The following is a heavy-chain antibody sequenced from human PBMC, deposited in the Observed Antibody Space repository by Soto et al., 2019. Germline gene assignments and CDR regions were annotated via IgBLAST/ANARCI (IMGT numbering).Heavy chain of an antibody. V-gene: IGHV1-18*01. CDR1: GYTFTSYG. CDR3: ARDVVSISALDY. J-gene: IGHJ4*02. D-gene: IGHD2-2*01. CDR2: ISAYNGNT. Sequence: ASVKVSCKASGYTFTSYGIIWARQAPGQGLEWMGWISAYNGNTNYAQKLQGRVTMTTDTSTSTAYMELRSLRSDDTAVYYCARDVVSISALDYWGQGTLVTVSS.